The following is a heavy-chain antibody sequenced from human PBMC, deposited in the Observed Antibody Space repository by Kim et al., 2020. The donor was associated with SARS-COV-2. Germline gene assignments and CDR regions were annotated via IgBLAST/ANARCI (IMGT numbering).Heavy chain of an antibody. J-gene: IGHJ4*02. V-gene: IGHV3-33*06. D-gene: IGHD1-26*01. CDR1: GFTFSSYG. CDR2: IWYDGSNK. Sequence: GGSLRLSCAASGFTFSSYGMHWVRQAPGKGLEWVAVIWYDGSNKYYADSVKGRFTISRDNSKNTLYLQMNSLRAEDTAVYYCAKDQGKGGSYYYWGQGTLVTVSS. CDR3: AKDQGKGGSYYY.